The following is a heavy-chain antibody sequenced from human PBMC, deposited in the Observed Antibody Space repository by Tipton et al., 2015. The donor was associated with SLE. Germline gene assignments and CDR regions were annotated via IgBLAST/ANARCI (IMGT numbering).Heavy chain of an antibody. D-gene: IGHD6-13*01. Sequence: TLSLTCTVSGGSISSHYWSWIRQPPGKGLEWIGYIYYSGSTNYNPSLKSRVTISVDTSKNQFSLKLSSVTAADTAVYYCARGDYSSSWYWFDPWGQGTLVTVSS. V-gene: IGHV4-59*11. CDR1: GGSISSHY. CDR3: ARGDYSSSWYWFDP. J-gene: IGHJ5*02. CDR2: IYYSGST.